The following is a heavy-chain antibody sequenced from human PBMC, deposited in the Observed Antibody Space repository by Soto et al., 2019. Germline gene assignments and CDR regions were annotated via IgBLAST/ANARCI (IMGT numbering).Heavy chain of an antibody. D-gene: IGHD1-26*01. Sequence: VGSLRLSCAASWFTVSTYNMIWVRQAPVKGLEWVSVTYSGGSTQYADSVKGRFTVSRDNSKDTLYLQMSSLRDEDTAVYYCARKLSGAVQGWAYGMDVWGRGTTVTVSS. V-gene: IGHV3-53*01. CDR1: WFTVSTYN. CDR2: TYSGGST. J-gene: IGHJ6*02. CDR3: ARKLSGAVQGWAYGMDV.